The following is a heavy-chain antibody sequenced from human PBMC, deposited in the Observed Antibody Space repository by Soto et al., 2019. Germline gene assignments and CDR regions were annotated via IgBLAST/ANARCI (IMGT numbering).Heavy chain of an antibody. J-gene: IGHJ3*02. CDR3: ARDRATTLYCSSTSCYLDAFDI. CDR2: INAGNGNT. V-gene: IGHV1-3*01. CDR1: GYTFTSYA. D-gene: IGHD2-2*01. Sequence: ASVKVSCKASGYTFTSYAMHWVRQAPGQRLEWMGWINAGNGNTKYSQKFQGRVTITRDTSASTAYMELSSLRSEDTAVYYCARDRATTLYCSSTSCYLDAFDIWGQGTMVTVSS.